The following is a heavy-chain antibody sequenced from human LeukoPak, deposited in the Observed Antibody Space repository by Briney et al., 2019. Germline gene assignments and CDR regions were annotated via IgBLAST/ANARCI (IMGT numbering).Heavy chain of an antibody. CDR1: GGSISSYY. CDR2: IYYSGST. D-gene: IGHD6-19*01. J-gene: IGHJ1*01. V-gene: IGHV4-59*08. CDR3: ARHGIGYSSGWYPVAEYFQH. Sequence: SETLSLTCTVSGGSISSYYWSWIRQPPGKGLEWIGYIYYSGSTNYNPSLKSRVTISVDTSKNQFSLKLSSVTAADTAVYYCARHGIGYSSGWYPVAEYFQHWGQGTLVTVSS.